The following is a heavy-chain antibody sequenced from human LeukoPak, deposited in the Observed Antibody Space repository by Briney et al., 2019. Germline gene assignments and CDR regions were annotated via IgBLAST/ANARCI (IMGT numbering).Heavy chain of an antibody. Sequence: ASVKVSCKASGGTFNSYAINWVRQAPGQGLEWMGGIIPISGTPNYAQKFQGRVTITTDESTSIAYMDLSSLRSEDTAVYYCAKGAPKAVVNSDYHYYLDVLGEGTPVTGSS. V-gene: IGHV1-69*05. D-gene: IGHD2-21*01. CDR2: IIPISGTP. CDR1: GGTFNSYA. J-gene: IGHJ6*03. CDR3: AKGAPKAVVNSDYHYYLDV.